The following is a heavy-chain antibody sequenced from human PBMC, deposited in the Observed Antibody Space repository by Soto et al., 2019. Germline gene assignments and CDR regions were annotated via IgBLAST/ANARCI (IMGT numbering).Heavy chain of an antibody. CDR3: AREKRGIAVAGTYYYGMDV. Sequence: PGESLKISCKGSGYSFTSYWISWVRQMPGKGLEWMGRIDPSDSYTNYSPSFQGHVTISADKSISTAYLQWSSLKASDTAMYYCAREKRGIAVAGTYYYGMDVWGQGTTVTVSS. V-gene: IGHV5-10-1*01. J-gene: IGHJ6*02. CDR1: GYSFTSYW. CDR2: IDPSDSYT. D-gene: IGHD6-19*01.